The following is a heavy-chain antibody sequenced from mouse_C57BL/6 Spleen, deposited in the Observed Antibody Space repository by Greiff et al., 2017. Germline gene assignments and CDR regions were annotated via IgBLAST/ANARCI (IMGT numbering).Heavy chain of an antibody. Sequence: VQLQQSGAELVKPGASVKISCKASGYAFSSYWMNWVKQRPGKGLEWIGQIYPGDGDTNYNGKFKGKATLTADKSSSTAYMQLSSLTSEDSAVXFCARGPYGSYFDYWGQGTTLTVSS. J-gene: IGHJ2*01. CDR1: GYAFSSYW. D-gene: IGHD1-1*01. V-gene: IGHV1-80*01. CDR2: IYPGDGDT. CDR3: ARGPYGSYFDY.